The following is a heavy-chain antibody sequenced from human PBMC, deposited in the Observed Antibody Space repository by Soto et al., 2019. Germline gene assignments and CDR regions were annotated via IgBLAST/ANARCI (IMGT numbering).Heavy chain of an antibody. CDR2: MNPNSGNT. CDR3: ARADYYDRSGYLLPCGY. J-gene: IGHJ4*02. D-gene: IGHD3-22*01. V-gene: IGHV1-8*01. Sequence: QVQLVQSGAEVKKPGASVKISCKASGYTFTSYDINWVRQATGQGLEWMGWMNPNSGNTGYAQKFQGRVTMTRNTSISTAYMELSSLRSEDTAVYYCARADYYDRSGYLLPCGYWGQGTLVTVSS. CDR1: GYTFTSYD.